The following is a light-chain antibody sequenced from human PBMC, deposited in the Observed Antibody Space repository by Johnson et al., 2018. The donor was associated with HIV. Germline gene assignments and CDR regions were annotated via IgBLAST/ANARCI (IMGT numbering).Light chain of an antibody. J-gene: IGLJ1*01. V-gene: IGLV1-51*01. CDR2: DNN. Sequence: QSVLTQPPSVSAAPGQKVTISCSGSSSNIGNNYVSWYQQLPGTAPKLLIYDNNKRPSGIPDRSSGSKSGTSATLGITGLQTGDEADYYCGTWNSSLSAGRYDFGTWTNVTVL. CDR1: SSNIGNNY. CDR3: GTWNSSLSAGRYD.